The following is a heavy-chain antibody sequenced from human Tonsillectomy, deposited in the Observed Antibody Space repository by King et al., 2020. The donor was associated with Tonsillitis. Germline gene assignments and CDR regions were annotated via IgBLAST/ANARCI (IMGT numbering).Heavy chain of an antibody. J-gene: IGHJ4*02. Sequence: VQLVESGGGLVQPGGSLRLSCAASGFTFSSYAMSWVRQAPGKGLEWITAISGSDDSTYYADSVKGRFTISRDNSKNTLYLQMNSLRAEDTAVYYCAKEGVGSARVDYWGQGTLVTVSS. CDR3: AKEGVGSARVDY. D-gene: IGHD1-26*01. V-gene: IGHV3-23*04. CDR2: ISGSDDST. CDR1: GFTFSSYA.